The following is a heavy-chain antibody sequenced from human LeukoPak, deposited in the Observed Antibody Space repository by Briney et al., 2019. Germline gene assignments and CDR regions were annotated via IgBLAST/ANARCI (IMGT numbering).Heavy chain of an antibody. Sequence: GGSLRLSCAASGFTVSSYWMHSVRQAPGKGLVWVSRINSDGSSTSYADSVKGRFTISRDNAKNTLYLQMNSLRAEDTAVYYCARAYPIAVAGTREEAIDYWGQGTLVTVSS. CDR2: INSDGSST. J-gene: IGHJ4*02. V-gene: IGHV3-74*01. CDR1: GFTVSSYW. CDR3: ARAYPIAVAGTREEAIDY. D-gene: IGHD6-13*01.